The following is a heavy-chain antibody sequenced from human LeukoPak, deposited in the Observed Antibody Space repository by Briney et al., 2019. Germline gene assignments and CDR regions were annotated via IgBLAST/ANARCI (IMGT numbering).Heavy chain of an antibody. CDR2: IYYSGST. V-gene: IGHV4-31*03. J-gene: IGHJ4*02. D-gene: IGHD4-17*01. CDR3: ARVGENGDPYYFDY. CDR1: GGSISSGGYY. Sequence: SETLSLTCTVSGGSISSGGYYWSWIRQHPGKGLGWIGYIYYSGSTYYNPSLKSRVTISVDTSKNQFSLKLSSVTAADTAVYYCARVGENGDPYYFDYWGQGTLVTVSS.